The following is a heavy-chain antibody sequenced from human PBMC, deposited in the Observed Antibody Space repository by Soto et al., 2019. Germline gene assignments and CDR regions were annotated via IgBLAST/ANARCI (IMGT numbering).Heavy chain of an antibody. Sequence: GESLKISCKGSGYIFTSYWIGWVRQMSGKGLEWMGIIYPGDSDTRYSPSFQGQVTISADKSISTAYLQWSSLKASDTAMYYSASRESYGSGSLYAFDIWGQGKMVTVS. J-gene: IGHJ3*02. CDR3: ASRESYGSGSLYAFDI. D-gene: IGHD3-10*01. CDR1: GYIFTSYW. CDR2: IYPGDSDT. V-gene: IGHV5-51*01.